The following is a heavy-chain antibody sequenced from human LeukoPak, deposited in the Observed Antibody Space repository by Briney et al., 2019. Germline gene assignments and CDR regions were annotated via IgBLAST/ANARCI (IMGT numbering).Heavy chain of an antibody. J-gene: IGHJ5*02. V-gene: IGHV4-38-2*02. CDR1: GYSISSGYY. D-gene: IGHD2-15*01. Sequence: SETLSLTCTVSGYSISSGYYWGWIRQPPGKGLEWIGSIYHSGSTYYNPSLKSRATISVDTSKNQFSLKLSSVTAADTAVYYCARDPAIVATISTSGFDPWGQGTLVTVSS. CDR2: IYHSGST. CDR3: ARDPAIVATISTSGFDP.